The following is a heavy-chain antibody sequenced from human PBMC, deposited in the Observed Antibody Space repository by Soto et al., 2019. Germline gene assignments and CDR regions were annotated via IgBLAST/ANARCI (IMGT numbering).Heavy chain of an antibody. CDR1: GFPFSSXA. D-gene: IGHD6-13*01. CDR3: AKERVSGSSWFRCYYGMDV. J-gene: IGHJ6*04. Sequence: LXPXCAACGFPFSSXAMHWVSQAPSKGLQCVAVISYDVSNKYYADSVKGRFTSSRDSSNNTLYLQMNRLRAEDTAVYYCAKERVSGSSWFRCYYGMDVWGKGPTVTVSS. V-gene: IGHV3-30*18. CDR2: ISYDVSNK.